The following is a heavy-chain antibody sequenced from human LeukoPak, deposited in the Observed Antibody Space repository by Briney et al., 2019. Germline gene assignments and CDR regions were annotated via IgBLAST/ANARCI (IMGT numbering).Heavy chain of an antibody. CDR2: IIPIFGTA. D-gene: IGHD6-13*01. CDR1: GGTFSSYA. J-gene: IGHJ4*02. V-gene: IGHV1-69*13. CDR3: ARDKRQLVQENYFDY. Sequence: SVKVSCKASGGTFSSYAISWVRQAPGQGLEWMGGIIPIFGTANYAQKFQGRVTITADESTSTAYMELSSLRSEDTAVYYCARDKRQLVQENYFDYWGQGTLVTVSS.